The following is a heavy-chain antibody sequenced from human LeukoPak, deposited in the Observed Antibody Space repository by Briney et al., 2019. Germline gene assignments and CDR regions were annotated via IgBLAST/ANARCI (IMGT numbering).Heavy chain of an antibody. CDR2: ISGRTGGT. D-gene: IGHD5-12*01. CDR1: GFTFNTNA. V-gene: IGHV3-23*01. CDR3: AKCGNSGCHLIDY. J-gene: IGHJ4*02. Sequence: GGALRLFCAASGFTFNTNAMSWVRRAAGKGLEWVSAISGRTGGTYYADSVKGRFTISRDNSKSTLYLQMDSLRAEDTAVYYCAKCGNSGCHLIDYWGQGTLVTVSS.